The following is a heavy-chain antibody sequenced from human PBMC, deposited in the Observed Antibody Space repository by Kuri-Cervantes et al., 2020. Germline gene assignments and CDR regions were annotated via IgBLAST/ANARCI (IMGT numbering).Heavy chain of an antibody. CDR2: ISSNGGST. V-gene: IGHV3-64*02. Sequence: GGSLRLSCAASGFTFSSYAMHWVRQAPGKGLEYVSAISSNGGSTYYADSVKGRFTISRDNSKNTLYLQMNSLRAKDTAVYYCARDIYDSSGYYPDYWGQGTLVTVSS. J-gene: IGHJ4*02. CDR3: ARDIYDSSGYYPDY. D-gene: IGHD3-22*01. CDR1: GFTFSSYA.